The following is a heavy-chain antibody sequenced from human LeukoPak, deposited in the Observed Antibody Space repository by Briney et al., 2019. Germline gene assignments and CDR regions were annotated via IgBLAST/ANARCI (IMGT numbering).Heavy chain of an antibody. CDR3: AGRYYYHNLRAFDI. D-gene: IGHD3-22*01. CDR2: VYYAGRT. Sequence: SETLSLTCTVSGYSISSGYYWHWIRQPPGKELEWIGYVYYAGRTNYHPSLKSRVTISVDTSKNQFSLKLSSVTAADTAVYYCAGRYYYHNLRAFDIWGQGTMVTVSS. J-gene: IGHJ3*02. V-gene: IGHV4-61*01. CDR1: GYSISSGYY.